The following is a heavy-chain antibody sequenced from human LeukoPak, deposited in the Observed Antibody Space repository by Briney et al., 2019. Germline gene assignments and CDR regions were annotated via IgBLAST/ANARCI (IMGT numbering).Heavy chain of an antibody. Sequence: SVKVSCKASGGTFSSYAISWVRQAPGQGLEWMGRIIPILGIANYAQKFQGRVTITADKSTSTAYMELSSLTSEDTAVYFCARERTTETTWGYFDYWGQGTLVTVSS. CDR2: IIPILGIA. D-gene: IGHD4-17*01. V-gene: IGHV1-69*04. CDR3: ARERTTETTWGYFDY. CDR1: GGTFSSYA. J-gene: IGHJ4*02.